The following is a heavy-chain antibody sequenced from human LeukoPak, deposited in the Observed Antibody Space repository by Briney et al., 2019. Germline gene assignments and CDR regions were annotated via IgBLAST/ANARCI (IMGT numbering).Heavy chain of an antibody. J-gene: IGHJ6*03. V-gene: IGHV4-59*01. CDR2: IYYSGST. D-gene: IGHD6-6*01. Sequence: PSETLSLTCTVSGGHISDYYWSWIRQPPGKGLEWIGYIYYSGSTSYNTSLKSRVTISVDTSENQFSLKLSSVTAADTAVYYCARVIAEARPRGVMDVWGKGTTVTVSS. CDR1: GGHISDYY. CDR3: ARVIAEARPRGVMDV.